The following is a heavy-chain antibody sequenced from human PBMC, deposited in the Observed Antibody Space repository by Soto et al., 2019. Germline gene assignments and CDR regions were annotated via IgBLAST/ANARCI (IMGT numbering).Heavy chain of an antibody. Sequence: NPSETLSLTCTVSGGSISSGDYYWSWIRQPPGKGLEWVGYIYYSGSTYYNPSLKSRVTISVDTSKNQFSLKLSSVTAADTAVYYCARDHRYQLLGGGNWFDPWGQGTLVTVSS. D-gene: IGHD2-2*01. J-gene: IGHJ5*02. V-gene: IGHV4-30-4*02. CDR2: IYYSGST. CDR3: ARDHRYQLLGGGNWFDP. CDR1: GGSISSGDYY.